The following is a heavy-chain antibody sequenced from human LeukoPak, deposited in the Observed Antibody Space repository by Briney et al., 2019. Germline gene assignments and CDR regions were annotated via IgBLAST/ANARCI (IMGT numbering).Heavy chain of an antibody. CDR3: ARGALLWFGDRTPLIDY. CDR2: IYHSGST. J-gene: IGHJ4*02. D-gene: IGHD3-10*01. Sequence: SETLSLTCAVYGGSFSGYYWSWIRQPPGKGLEWIGSIYHSGSTYYNPSLKSRVTISVDTSKNQFSLKLSSVTAADTAVYYCARGALLWFGDRTPLIDYWGQGTLVTVSS. CDR1: GGSFSGYY. V-gene: IGHV4-34*01.